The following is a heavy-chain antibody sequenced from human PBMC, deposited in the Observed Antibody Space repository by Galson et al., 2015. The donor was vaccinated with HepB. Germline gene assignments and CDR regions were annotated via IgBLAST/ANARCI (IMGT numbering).Heavy chain of an antibody. CDR3: AKGDSSLWSGPPDY. CDR1: GFSFSKYV. V-gene: IGHV3-23*01. D-gene: IGHD3-3*01. J-gene: IGHJ4*02. CDR2: ISVSGIST. Sequence: SLRLSCAGSGFSFSKYVMSWVRQAPGKGLEWVAAISVSGISTNYAGSVKGRLRISRDNTNNTVYLQMDNLRVDDSAVYYCAKGDSSLWSGPPDYWGQGSLVTVSS.